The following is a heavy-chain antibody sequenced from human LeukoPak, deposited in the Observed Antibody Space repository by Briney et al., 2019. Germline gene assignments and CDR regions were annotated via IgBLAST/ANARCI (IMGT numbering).Heavy chain of an antibody. CDR2: INHSGST. CDR3: ARGKQWLVPGTDAFDI. CDR1: GGSFSGYY. Sequence: SETLSLTCAVYGGSFSGYYWSWIRQPPGKGLEWIGEINHSGSTNYNPSLKSRDTISVDTSKNQFSLKLSSVTAADTAVYYCARGKQWLVPGTDAFDIWGQGTMVTVSS. D-gene: IGHD6-19*01. J-gene: IGHJ3*02. V-gene: IGHV4-34*01.